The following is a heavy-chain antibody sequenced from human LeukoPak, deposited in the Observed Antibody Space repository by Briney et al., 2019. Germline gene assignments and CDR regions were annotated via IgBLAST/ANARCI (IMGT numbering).Heavy chain of an antibody. J-gene: IGHJ5*02. V-gene: IGHV3-74*03. CDR3: APQQTYSPYNWFDP. CDR2: IHPDGSIT. Sequence: PGGSLRLSCVGSGFTISNYWMHWVRQAPGTGLVWVSRIHPDGSITTYADSVKGRFTISRDNAKNTLYLHMNSLRAEDTAVYYCAPQQTYSPYNWFDPWGQGTLVTVSS. CDR1: GFTISNYW. D-gene: IGHD5-12*01.